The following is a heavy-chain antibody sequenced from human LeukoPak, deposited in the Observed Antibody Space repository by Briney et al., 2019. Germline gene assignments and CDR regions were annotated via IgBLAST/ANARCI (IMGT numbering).Heavy chain of an antibody. CDR3: ARLINGSPGDY. CDR1: GGSISSTTYH. CDR2: IYYSGNT. J-gene: IGHJ4*02. Sequence: SETLSLTCTVSGGSISSTTYHWGWVRQPPGKGLEWIGSIYYSGNTYYNPSLKSRLTTSVDMPKNQFSLRLSSVTAADTAVYYCARLINGSPGDYWGQGTLVTVSS. V-gene: IGHV4-39*01. D-gene: IGHD2-8*01.